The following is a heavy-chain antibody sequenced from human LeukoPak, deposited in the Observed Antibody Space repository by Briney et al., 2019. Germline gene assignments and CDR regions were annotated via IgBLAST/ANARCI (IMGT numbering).Heavy chain of an antibody. Sequence: PGGSLRLSCAASGFTFSSYSMNWVRQAPGKGLEWVSSISSSSSYIYYADSVKGRFTISRDNAKNSLYLQMNSLRAEDTAVYYCARDYGLDGGNGYWFDRWGQGTLVTVSS. D-gene: IGHD4-23*01. CDR3: ARDYGLDGGNGYWFDR. CDR2: ISSSSSYI. CDR1: GFTFSSYS. J-gene: IGHJ5*02. V-gene: IGHV3-21*01.